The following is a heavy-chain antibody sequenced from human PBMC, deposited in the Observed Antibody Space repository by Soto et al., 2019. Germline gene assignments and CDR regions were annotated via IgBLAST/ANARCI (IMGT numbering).Heavy chain of an antibody. CDR3: ARAPVWTILGSWFDP. V-gene: IGHV4-34*01. CDR1: GGSFSGYY. Sequence: QVQLQQWGAGLLKPSETLSLTCAVYGGSFSGYYWSWIRQPPGKGLEWIGEINHSGSTNYNPSLKSRVTISVDTSKNQFSLKLSSVTAADTAVYYCARAPVWTILGSWFDPWGQGTLVTVSS. CDR2: INHSGST. J-gene: IGHJ5*02. D-gene: IGHD2-21*01.